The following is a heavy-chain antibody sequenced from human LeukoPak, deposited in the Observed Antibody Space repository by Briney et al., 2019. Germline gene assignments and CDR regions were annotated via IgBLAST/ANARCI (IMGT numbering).Heavy chain of an antibody. CDR2: IKQDASEK. J-gene: IGHJ4*02. Sequence: GGSLRLSCAASGFTFSSYAMSWVRQAPGNGLEWVANIKQDASEKHFVDSVKGRFTISRDNAKNSLYLQMNSLRDEDTAVYYCVREAILAGADYWGQGALVTVSS. D-gene: IGHD2-2*02. CDR1: GFTFSSYA. CDR3: VREAILAGADY. V-gene: IGHV3-7*01.